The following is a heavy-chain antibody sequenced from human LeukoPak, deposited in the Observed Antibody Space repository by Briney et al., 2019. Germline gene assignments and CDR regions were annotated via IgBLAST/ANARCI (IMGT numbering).Heavy chain of an antibody. CDR2: ISGSGGST. Sequence: GGSLRLSCAASGFTFSSYAMSWVRQAPGKGLELVSAISGSGGSTYYADSVKGRFTISRDNSKNTLYLQMNSLRAEDTAVYYCAKGYCSSTSCRLFDYWGQGTLVTVSS. J-gene: IGHJ4*02. V-gene: IGHV3-23*01. CDR3: AKGYCSSTSCRLFDY. CDR1: GFTFSSYA. D-gene: IGHD2-2*01.